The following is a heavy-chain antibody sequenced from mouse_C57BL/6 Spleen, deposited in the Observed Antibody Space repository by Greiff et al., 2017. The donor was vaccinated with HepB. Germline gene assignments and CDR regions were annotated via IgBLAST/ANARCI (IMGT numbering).Heavy chain of an antibody. CDR1: GFTFSSYA. D-gene: IGHD2-4*01. Sequence: EVQVVESGEGLVKPGGSLKLSCAASGFTFSSYAMSWVRQTPEKRLEWVAYISSGGDYIYYADTVKGRFTISRDNARNTLYLQMSSLKSEDTAMYYCTRDDYENFAYWGQGTLVTVSA. V-gene: IGHV5-9-1*02. J-gene: IGHJ3*01. CDR3: TRDDYENFAY. CDR2: ISSGGDYI.